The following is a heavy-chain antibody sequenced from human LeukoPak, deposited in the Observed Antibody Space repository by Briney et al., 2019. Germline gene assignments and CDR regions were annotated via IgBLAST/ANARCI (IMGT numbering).Heavy chain of an antibody. J-gene: IGHJ4*02. Sequence: GESLKISCKGSGYTFTGYYMHWVRQAPGQGLEWMGWINPNSGGTNYAQKFQGRVTMTRDTSISTAYMELSRLRSDDTAVYYCARDYYDSSGYYNFDYWGQGTLVTVSS. CDR2: INPNSGGT. V-gene: IGHV1-2*02. D-gene: IGHD3-22*01. CDR1: GYTFTGYY. CDR3: ARDYYDSSGYYNFDY.